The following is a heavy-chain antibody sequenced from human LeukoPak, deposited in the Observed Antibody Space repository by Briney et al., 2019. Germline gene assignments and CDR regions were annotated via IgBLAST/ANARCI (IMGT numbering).Heavy chain of an antibody. CDR1: GGSIRTDGSY. D-gene: IGHD1-26*01. V-gene: IGHV4-39*02. CDR2: IYIDGIT. Sequence: SETLSPTCTVSGGSIRTDGSYWAWIRQPPGKGLEWIGSIYIDGITHYNSSLQSRVTLSIDTSKNHLSLRLTSVTAADTAVFYCARLFTRAWEYRYGMDVWGQGTAVTVSS. J-gene: IGHJ6*02. CDR3: ARLFTRAWEYRYGMDV.